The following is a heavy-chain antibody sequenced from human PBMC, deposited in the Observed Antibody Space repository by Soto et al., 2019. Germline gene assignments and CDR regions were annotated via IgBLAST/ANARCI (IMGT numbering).Heavy chain of an antibody. CDR1: GGSISSYY. CDR3: ARAPTIAAAGTHWFDP. D-gene: IGHD6-13*01. Sequence: LETLCLTCTVAGGSISSYYCSWIRQPPGKALEWIGEIYHSGSTNYNPSLKSRVTISEDTSKNQFSLKLSSVTAADTAVYYCARAPTIAAAGTHWFDPWGLGILVTVSS. V-gene: IGHV4-34*01. CDR2: IYHSGST. J-gene: IGHJ5*02.